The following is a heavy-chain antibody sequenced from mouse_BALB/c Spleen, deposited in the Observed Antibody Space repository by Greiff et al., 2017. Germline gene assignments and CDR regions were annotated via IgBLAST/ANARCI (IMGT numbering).Heavy chain of an antibody. CDR1: GFSLTGYG. CDR2: IWGDGST. V-gene: IGHV2-6-7*01. D-gene: IGHD2-3*01. Sequence: VKLMESGPGLVAPSQSLSITCTVSGFSLTGYGVNWVRQPPGKGLEWLGMIWGDGSTDYNSALKSRLSISKDNSKGQVFLRMNSLQTDDTARYYCARDGYYVGGAMDDWGQGTSVTVSS. J-gene: IGHJ4*01. CDR3: ARDGYYVGGAMDD.